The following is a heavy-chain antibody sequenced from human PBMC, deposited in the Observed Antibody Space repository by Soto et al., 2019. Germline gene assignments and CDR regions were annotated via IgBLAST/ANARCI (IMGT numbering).Heavy chain of an antibody. V-gene: IGHV3-23*01. D-gene: IGHD6-6*01. Sequence: EVRLLESGGDLIQPGGSLRLSCAASGFTFSSSAMSWVRQAPDKGLEWVSAVGGNSVSTFYADSVKGRFTISKDSSKKTHFRQMNSVGAEDTAVYYCAKARASSPRWGYYYMDVWGKGTTVTVS. CDR2: VGGNSVST. J-gene: IGHJ6*03. CDR1: GFTFSSSA. CDR3: AKARASSPRWGYYYMDV.